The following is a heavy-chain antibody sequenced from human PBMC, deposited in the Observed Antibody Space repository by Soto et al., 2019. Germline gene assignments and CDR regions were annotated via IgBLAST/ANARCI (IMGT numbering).Heavy chain of an antibody. Sequence: EVQLVESGGGLVQPGGSLRLSCAASGFTFSVYWMHWVRQAPGKGLVWVSRIDSDGSTTSYADSVKGRFTISRDNAKSTLYLQMNSLRAEDTAVYYCARPGYSNYGPGVDVWVQGTTVTVSS. CDR2: IDSDGSTT. J-gene: IGHJ6*02. CDR3: ARPGYSNYGPGVDV. CDR1: GFTFSVYW. V-gene: IGHV3-74*01. D-gene: IGHD4-4*01.